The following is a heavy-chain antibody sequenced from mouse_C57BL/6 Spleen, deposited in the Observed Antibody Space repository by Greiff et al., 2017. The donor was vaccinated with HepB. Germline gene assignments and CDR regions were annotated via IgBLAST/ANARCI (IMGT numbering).Heavy chain of an antibody. D-gene: IGHD1-1*01. Sequence: QVQLQQSGPELVKPGASVKISCKASGYAFSSSWMNWVKQRPGKGLEWIGRIYPGDGDTNYNGKFKGKATLTADKSSSTAYMQLSSLTSEDSAVYFCARSGYYGSSCDYWGQGTTLTVSS. CDR1: GYAFSSSW. CDR2: IYPGDGDT. J-gene: IGHJ2*01. CDR3: ARSGYYGSSCDY. V-gene: IGHV1-82*01.